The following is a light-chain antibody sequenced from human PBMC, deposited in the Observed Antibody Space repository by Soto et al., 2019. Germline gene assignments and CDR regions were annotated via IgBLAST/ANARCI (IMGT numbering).Light chain of an antibody. CDR3: QQYGSSPYT. CDR1: QSFTSTY. V-gene: IGKV3-20*01. J-gene: IGKJ2*01. Sequence: EIVLTQSPGTLSLSPGERAILSCRASQSFTSTYLAWYNQRPGQAPRLLIYDASSRAAGIPARFSGSGSGTDFTLAISRLEPEDFAVYYCQQYGSSPYTFGQGTKLEI. CDR2: DAS.